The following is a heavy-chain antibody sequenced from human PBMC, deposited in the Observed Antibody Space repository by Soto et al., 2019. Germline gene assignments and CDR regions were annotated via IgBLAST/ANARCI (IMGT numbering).Heavy chain of an antibody. CDR2: INPNSGGT. CDR1: GYTFTGYY. D-gene: IGHD3-3*01. J-gene: IGHJ6*02. Sequence: GASVKVSCKASGYTFTGYYMHWVRQAPGQGLEWMGWINPNSGGTNYAQKFQGRVTMTRDTSISTAYMELSRLRSDDTAVYYCARSPGPTETSYYDFWSGPLAPFYGMDVWGQGTTVTVSS. CDR3: ARSPGPTETSYYDFWSGPLAPFYGMDV. V-gene: IGHV1-2*02.